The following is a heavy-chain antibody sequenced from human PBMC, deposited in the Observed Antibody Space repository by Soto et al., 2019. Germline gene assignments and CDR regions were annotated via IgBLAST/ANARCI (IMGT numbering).Heavy chain of an antibody. Sequence: SETLSLTCTVSGGSISSSSYYWGWIRQPPGKGLEWIGSIYCSGSTYYNPSLKSRVTISVDTSKNQFSLKLSSVTAADTAVYYCVRQGGTITMVRGVIIPGAPYYFDYWGQGTLVTVSS. J-gene: IGHJ4*02. V-gene: IGHV4-39*01. CDR3: VRQGGTITMVRGVIIPGAPYYFDY. CDR1: GGSISSSSYY. CDR2: IYCSGST. D-gene: IGHD3-10*01.